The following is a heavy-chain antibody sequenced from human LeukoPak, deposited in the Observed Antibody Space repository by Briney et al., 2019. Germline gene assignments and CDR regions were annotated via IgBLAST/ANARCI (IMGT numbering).Heavy chain of an antibody. CDR3: AGSRNSGWYGNYYYGMDV. CDR2: INPNSGGT. CDR1: GYTFTGYY. Sequence: ASVKVSCKASGYTFTGYYMHWVRQAPGQGLEWMGWINPNSGGTNYAQKFQGRVTMTRDTSISTAYMELSRLRSDDTAVYYCAGSRNSGWYGNYYYGMDVWGQGTTVTVSS. D-gene: IGHD6-19*01. V-gene: IGHV1-2*02. J-gene: IGHJ6*02.